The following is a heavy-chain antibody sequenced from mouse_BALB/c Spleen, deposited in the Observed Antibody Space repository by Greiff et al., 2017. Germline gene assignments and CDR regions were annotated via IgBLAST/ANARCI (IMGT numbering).Heavy chain of an antibody. D-gene: IGHD2-1*01. Sequence: EVKVVESGGGLVQPGGSRKLSCAASGFTFSDYGMAWVRQAPGKGPEWVAFISNLAYSIYYADTVTGRFTISRENAKNTLYLEMSSLRSEDTAMYYCARTGGNSYYYAMDYWGQGTSVTVSS. CDR1: GFTFSDYG. CDR3: ARTGGNSYYYAMDY. CDR2: ISNLAYSI. J-gene: IGHJ4*01. V-gene: IGHV5-15*02.